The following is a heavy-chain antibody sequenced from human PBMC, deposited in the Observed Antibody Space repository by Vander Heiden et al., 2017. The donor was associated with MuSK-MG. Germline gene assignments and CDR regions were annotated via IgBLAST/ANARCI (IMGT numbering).Heavy chain of an antibody. Sequence: EVQLVESGGGLVQPGRSLRLSCAASGFTFDDYAMHWVRQAPGKGLEWVSGISWNSGSIGYADSVKGRFTISRDNAKNSLYLQMNSLRAEDTALYYCATDMAPIAVAGSYFDYWGQGTLVTVSS. CDR3: ATDMAPIAVAGSYFDY. CDR2: ISWNSGSI. D-gene: IGHD6-19*01. CDR1: GFTFDDYA. J-gene: IGHJ4*02. V-gene: IGHV3-9*01.